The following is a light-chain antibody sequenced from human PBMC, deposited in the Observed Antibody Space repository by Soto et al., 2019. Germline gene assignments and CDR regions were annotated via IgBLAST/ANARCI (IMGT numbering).Light chain of an antibody. CDR2: EVS. V-gene: IGLV2-14*01. CDR3: SSKRTTASLV. J-gene: IGLJ1*01. Sequence: QSALTQPASVSGSPGQTITISCTGTSSDVGAYNYVSWYQQHPGKAPKLMIYEVSNRPSGVSDRFSGSKSGNTASLTISGLQAADEAEYYCSSKRTTASLVFGTGPKATVL. CDR1: SSDVGAYNY.